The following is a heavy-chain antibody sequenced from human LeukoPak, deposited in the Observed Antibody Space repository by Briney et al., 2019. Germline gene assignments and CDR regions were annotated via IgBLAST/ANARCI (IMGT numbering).Heavy chain of an antibody. CDR1: GGSISSYY. D-gene: IGHD5-12*01. CDR3: ASRVATISGEYYFDY. V-gene: IGHV4-59*01. Sequence: SETLSLTCTVSGGSISSYYWSWIRQPPGKGLEWIGYIYYSGSTNYNPPLKSRVTISVDTSKNQFSLKLSSVTAADTAVYYCASRVATISGEYYFDYWGQGTLVTVSS. J-gene: IGHJ4*02. CDR2: IYYSGST.